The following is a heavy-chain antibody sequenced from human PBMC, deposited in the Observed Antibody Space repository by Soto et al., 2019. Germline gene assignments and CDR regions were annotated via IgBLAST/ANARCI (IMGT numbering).Heavy chain of an antibody. CDR1: GGTFSTYT. J-gene: IGHJ4*02. CDR2: IIPIFGTA. D-gene: IGHD3-22*01. Sequence: ASVKVSCKASGGTFSTYTITCVRQAPGQGLEWMGGIIPIFGTANYAQKFQGRVTITADESTSTAYMELSSLRSEDTAVYYCARVQYPPDYYDSSGYQDPNFDYWGQGTLVTVSS. CDR3: ARVQYPPDYYDSSGYQDPNFDY. V-gene: IGHV1-69*13.